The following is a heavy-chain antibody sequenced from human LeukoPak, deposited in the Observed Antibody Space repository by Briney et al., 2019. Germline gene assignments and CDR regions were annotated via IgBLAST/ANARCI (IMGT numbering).Heavy chain of an antibody. J-gene: IGHJ4*02. CDR2: ISAYNGNT. Sequence: ASVKVSCKASGYTFTSYGISWVRQAPGQVLVWMGWISAYNGNTNYAQKLQGRVTMTTDTSTSTAYMELRSLRSDDTAVYYCARDLDGYNFSYYIDYWGQGTLVTVSS. CDR3: ARDLDGYNFSYYIDY. V-gene: IGHV1-18*01. CDR1: GYTFTSYG. D-gene: IGHD5-12*01.